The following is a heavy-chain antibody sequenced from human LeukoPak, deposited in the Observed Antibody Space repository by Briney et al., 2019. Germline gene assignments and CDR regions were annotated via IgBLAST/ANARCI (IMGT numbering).Heavy chain of an antibody. D-gene: IGHD6-13*01. V-gene: IGHV1-69*05. CDR2: IIPIFGTA. CDR3: ARGRDIAAAGVDY. Sequence: SVKVSCKASGGTFSSYAISWVRQAPGQGLEWMGGIIPIFGTANYAQKFQGRVTMTRDTSTSTVYMELSSLRSEDTAVYYCARGRDIAAAGVDYWGQGTLVTVSS. J-gene: IGHJ4*02. CDR1: GGTFSSYA.